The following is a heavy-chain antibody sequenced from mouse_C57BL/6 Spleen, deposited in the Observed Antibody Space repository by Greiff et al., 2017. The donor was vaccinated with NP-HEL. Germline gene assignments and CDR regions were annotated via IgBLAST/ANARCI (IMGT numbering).Heavy chain of an antibody. Sequence: QVQLQQSGPGLVAPSQSLSITCTVSGFSLTSYGVDWVRQSPGKGLEWLGVIWGVGSTNYNSALKSRLSISKDNSKSQVFLKMNSLQTDDTAMYYCASYYDYDGFAYWGQGTLVTVSA. V-gene: IGHV2-6*01. CDR1: GFSLTSYG. J-gene: IGHJ3*01. CDR2: IWGVGST. D-gene: IGHD2-4*01. CDR3: ASYYDYDGFAY.